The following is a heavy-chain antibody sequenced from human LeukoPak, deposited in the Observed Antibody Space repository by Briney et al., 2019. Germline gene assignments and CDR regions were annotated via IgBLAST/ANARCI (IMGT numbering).Heavy chain of an antibody. CDR3: ARVGPLWFGELFYYYYYYMDV. CDR2: INHSGST. CDR1: GGSFSGYY. D-gene: IGHD3-10*01. Sequence: KPSETLSLTCAVYGGSFSGYYWSWIRQPPGKGLEWIGEINHSGSTNYNPSLKSRVTISVDTSKNQFSLKLSSVTAADTAVYYYARVGPLWFGELFYYYYYYMDVWGKGTTVTVSS. V-gene: IGHV4-34*01. J-gene: IGHJ6*03.